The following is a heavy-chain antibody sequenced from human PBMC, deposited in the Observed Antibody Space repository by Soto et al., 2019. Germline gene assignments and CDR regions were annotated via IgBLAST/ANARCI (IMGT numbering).Heavy chain of an antibody. Sequence: LRLSCAASGFTFDDYAMHWVRQAPGKGLEWVSGISWNSGSIGYADSVKGRFTISRDNAKNSLYLQMNSLRAEDTALYYCAKGLRRSSYWYFDLWGRGTLVTVSS. CDR3: AKGLRRSSYWYFDL. D-gene: IGHD6-6*01. J-gene: IGHJ2*01. V-gene: IGHV3-9*01. CDR1: GFTFDDYA. CDR2: ISWNSGSI.